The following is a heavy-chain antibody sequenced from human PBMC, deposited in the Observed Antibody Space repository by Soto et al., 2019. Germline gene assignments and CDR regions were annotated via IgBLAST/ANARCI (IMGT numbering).Heavy chain of an antibody. CDR3: ARASRYYDSSGYYPYGMDV. Sequence: QVQLVQSGAEVKKPGSSVKVSCTASGGTFSSYAISWVRQAPGQGLEWMGGIIPIFGTANYAQKFQGRVTITADESTSTAYMELSSLRSEDTAVYYCARASRYYDSSGYYPYGMDVWGQGTTVTVSS. J-gene: IGHJ6*02. CDR2: IIPIFGTA. D-gene: IGHD3-22*01. V-gene: IGHV1-69*01. CDR1: GGTFSSYA.